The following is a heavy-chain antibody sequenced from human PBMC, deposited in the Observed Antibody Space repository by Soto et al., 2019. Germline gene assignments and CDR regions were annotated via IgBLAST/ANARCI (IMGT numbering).Heavy chain of an antibody. J-gene: IGHJ4*02. CDR1: GYTFTSYD. CDR2: MNPNSGNT. CDR3: ARGPLFTDFWSGYLDY. V-gene: IGHV1-8*01. D-gene: IGHD3-3*01. Sequence: ASVKVSCKASGYTFTSYDINWVRQATGQGLEWMGWMNPNSGNTGYAQKFQGRVTMTRNTSISTAYMELSSLRSEGTAVYYCARGPLFTDFWSGYLDYWGQGTLVTVSS.